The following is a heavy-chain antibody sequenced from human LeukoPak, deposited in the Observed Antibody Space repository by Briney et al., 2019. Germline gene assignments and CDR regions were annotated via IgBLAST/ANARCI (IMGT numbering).Heavy chain of an antibody. CDR1: GGSISSSSYY. V-gene: IGHV4-39*01. Sequence: SETLSLTCTVSGGSISSSSYYWGWIRQPPGKGLEWTGSIYYSGSTYYNPSLKSRVTISVDTSKNQFSLKLSPVTAADTAVYYCARLRGILTGRADYWGQGTLVTVSS. CDR3: ARLRGILTGRADY. CDR2: IYYSGST. J-gene: IGHJ4*02. D-gene: IGHD3-9*01.